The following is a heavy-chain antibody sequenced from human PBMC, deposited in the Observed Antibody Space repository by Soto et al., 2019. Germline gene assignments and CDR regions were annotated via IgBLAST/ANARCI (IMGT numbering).Heavy chain of an antibody. J-gene: IGHJ4*02. CDR2: IWYDGSNK. Sequence: GGSLRLSCAASGFTFSSYGMHWVRQAPGKGLEWVAVIWYDGSNKYYADSVKGRFTISRDNSKNTLYLQMNSLRAEDTAVYYCARDAKVRPGIAAAVHFFDYWGQGTLVTVSS. D-gene: IGHD6-13*01. V-gene: IGHV3-33*01. CDR1: GFTFSSYG. CDR3: ARDAKVRPGIAAAVHFFDY.